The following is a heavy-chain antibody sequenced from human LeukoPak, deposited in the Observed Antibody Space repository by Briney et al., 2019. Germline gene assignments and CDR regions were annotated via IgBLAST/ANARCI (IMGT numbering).Heavy chain of an antibody. D-gene: IGHD5/OR15-5a*01. CDR3: ARALRMMTAVYSWFDP. J-gene: IGHJ5*02. CDR2: VNPNSGDT. Sequence: GASVTVSCTASGYTFIGYDIHWVRQATGQGLEWLGWVNPNSGDTGYAQKFQGRVTMTRDTSINTAYMELSSLRSEDTAVYYCARALRMMTAVYSWFDPWGQGTLVTVSS. V-gene: IGHV1-8*01. CDR1: GYTFIGYD.